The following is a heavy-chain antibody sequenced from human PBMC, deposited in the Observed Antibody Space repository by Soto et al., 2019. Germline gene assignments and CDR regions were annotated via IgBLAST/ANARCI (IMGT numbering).Heavy chain of an antibody. V-gene: IGHV4-39*02. CDR1: GGSVSSSSYY. CDR2: VYYSGST. CDR3: GRLEGLATISYYFDY. J-gene: IGHJ4*02. Sequence: QLQLQESGPGLVKPSETLSLTCTVSGGSVSSSSYYWGWVRQPPGKGLEWIGSVYYSGSTYYNPSLEIRATISVDKSKNHCSLKLMSLSAADTDVYYCGRLEGLATISYYFDYWGQGALVTVSS. D-gene: IGHD3-9*01.